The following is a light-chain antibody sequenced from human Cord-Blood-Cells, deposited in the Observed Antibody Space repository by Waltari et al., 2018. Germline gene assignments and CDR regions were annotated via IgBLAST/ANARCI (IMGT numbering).Light chain of an antibody. J-gene: IGKJ5*01. CDR3: QQRSNWIT. Sequence: LSLSPGERATLSCRASQSVSSYLAWYQQKPGQAPRLLIYDASNRATGIPARFSGSGSGTDFTLTISSLEPEDFAVYYCQQRSNWITFGQGTRLEIK. CDR1: QSVSSY. CDR2: DAS. V-gene: IGKV3-11*01.